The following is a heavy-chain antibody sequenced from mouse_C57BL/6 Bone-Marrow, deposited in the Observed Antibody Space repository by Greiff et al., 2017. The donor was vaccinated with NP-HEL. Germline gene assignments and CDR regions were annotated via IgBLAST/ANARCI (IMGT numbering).Heavy chain of an antibody. CDR3: ARYYDYDGFAY. J-gene: IGHJ3*01. D-gene: IGHD2-4*01. CDR1: GFTFSDYG. Sequence: DVKLVESGGGLVKPGGSLKLSCAASGFTFSDYGMHWVRQAPEKGLEWVAYISSGSSTIYYADTVKGRFTISSDNAKNTLFLQMTSLRSEDTAMYYCARYYDYDGFAYWGQGTLVTVSA. CDR2: ISSGSSTI. V-gene: IGHV5-17*01.